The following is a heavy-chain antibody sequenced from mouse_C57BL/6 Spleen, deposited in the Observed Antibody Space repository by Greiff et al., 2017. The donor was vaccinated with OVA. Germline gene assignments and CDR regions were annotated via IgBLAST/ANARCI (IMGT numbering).Heavy chain of an antibody. Sequence: EVKLVESGPGLVKPSQSLSLTCSVTGYSITSGYYWNWIRQFPGNNLEWMGFISYDGSNNYNPSLKNRISITRDTSKNQFFLKLNSVTTEDTATYYCARGPTGGYFDVWGTGTTVTVSS. D-gene: IGHD2-10*01. J-gene: IGHJ1*03. V-gene: IGHV3-6*01. CDR2: ISYDGSN. CDR1: GYSITSGYY. CDR3: ARGPTGGYFDV.